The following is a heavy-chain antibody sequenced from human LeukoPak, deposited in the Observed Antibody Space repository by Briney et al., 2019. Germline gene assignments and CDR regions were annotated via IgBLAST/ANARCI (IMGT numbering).Heavy chain of an antibody. CDR3: TTLRSTATDY. Sequence: GGSLRLSCAASGFTFNSYWMSWVRQAPGKGLEWVGHIKSKTDGGTTDYAAPVKGRFTISRDDSKNTLYLQMNSLKTEDTAVYYCTTLRSTATDYWGQGTLVTVSS. D-gene: IGHD2-2*01. CDR1: GFTFNSYW. J-gene: IGHJ4*02. V-gene: IGHV3-15*01. CDR2: IKSKTDGGTT.